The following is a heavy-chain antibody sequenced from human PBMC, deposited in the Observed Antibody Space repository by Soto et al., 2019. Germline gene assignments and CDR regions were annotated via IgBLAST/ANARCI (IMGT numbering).Heavy chain of an antibody. CDR1: GGSISSYY. CDR2: IYYRGST. J-gene: IGHJ4*02. D-gene: IGHD1-26*01. Sequence: QVQLQESGPGLVKPSETLSLTCTVPGGSISSYYWSWIRQPPGKGLEWIGYIYYRGSTNYNPSLKSRVTISVDTSKNQFSLKLSSVTAADTAVYYCAREEWEHNLDYWGQGTLVTVSS. V-gene: IGHV4-59*01. CDR3: AREEWEHNLDY.